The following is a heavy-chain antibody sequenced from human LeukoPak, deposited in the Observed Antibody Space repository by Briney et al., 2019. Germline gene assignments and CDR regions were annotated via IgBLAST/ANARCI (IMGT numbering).Heavy chain of an antibody. J-gene: IGHJ3*02. CDR3: ARVGTYYDFWSGPGNLDI. CDR1: GFTFSSYS. CDR2: ISSSSSYI. D-gene: IGHD3-3*01. V-gene: IGHV3-21*01. Sequence: GGSLRLSCAASGFTFSSYSMNWVRQAPGKGLEWVSSISSSSSYIYYADSVKGRFTISRDNAKNSLYLQMNSLRAEDTAVYYCARVGTYYDFWSGPGNLDIWGQGTMVTVSS.